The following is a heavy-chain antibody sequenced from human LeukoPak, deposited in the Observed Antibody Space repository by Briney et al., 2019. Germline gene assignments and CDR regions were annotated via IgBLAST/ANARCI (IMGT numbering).Heavy chain of an antibody. J-gene: IGHJ1*01. V-gene: IGHV4-59*08. CDR2: IYYSGST. D-gene: IGHD5-18*01. Sequence: SETLSLTCTVSGGSISSYYWSWIRQPPGKGLEWIGYIYYSGSTNYNPSLKSRVTISVDTSKNQFSLKLSSVTAADTAVYYCVISYSYGPPRFWGQGTLVTVTS. CDR3: VISYSYGPPRF. CDR1: GGSISSYY.